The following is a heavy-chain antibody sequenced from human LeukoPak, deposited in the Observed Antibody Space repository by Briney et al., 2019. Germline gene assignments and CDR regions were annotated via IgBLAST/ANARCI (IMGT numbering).Heavy chain of an antibody. CDR3: AGGPQYSGSYGD. Sequence: GGSLRLSCVVSGFIFSDYEMAWVRQAPGMGLEWISYISNSGDIRRYADAVKGRFAIPRDSAKNSVSLQMDSLRADDTGLYFCAGGPQYSGSYGDWGQGTLVTVSS. CDR2: ISNSGDIR. D-gene: IGHD1-26*01. J-gene: IGHJ4*02. V-gene: IGHV3-48*03. CDR1: GFIFSDYE.